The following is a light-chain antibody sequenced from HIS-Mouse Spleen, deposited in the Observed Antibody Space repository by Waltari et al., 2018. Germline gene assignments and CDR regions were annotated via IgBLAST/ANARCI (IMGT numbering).Light chain of an antibody. CDR3: CSYAGSYTWV. CDR2: DVS. Sequence: QSALTQPRPVSGSPGQSVTISCTGTSSDVGGYNYVSWYQQHPGKAPKLMIYDVSKRPAWVPDRFSGSKSGNTASLTISGLQAEDEADYYCCSYAGSYTWVFGGGTKLTVL. V-gene: IGLV2-11*01. CDR1: SSDVGGYNY. J-gene: IGLJ3*02.